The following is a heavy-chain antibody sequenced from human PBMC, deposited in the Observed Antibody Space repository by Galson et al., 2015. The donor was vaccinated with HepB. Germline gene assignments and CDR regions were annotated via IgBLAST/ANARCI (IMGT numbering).Heavy chain of an antibody. CDR3: ARDYYDSSGLRYSFDY. J-gene: IGHJ4*02. V-gene: IGHV1-3*01. D-gene: IGHD3-22*01. CDR1: GYTFTSYA. CDR2: INAGNGNT. Sequence: SVKVSCKASGYTFTSYAMHWVRQAPGQRLEWMGWINAGNGNTKYSQKFQGRVTITRDTSTSTAYMELSSLRSEDTAVYYCARDYYDSSGLRYSFDYWGQGTLVTVSS.